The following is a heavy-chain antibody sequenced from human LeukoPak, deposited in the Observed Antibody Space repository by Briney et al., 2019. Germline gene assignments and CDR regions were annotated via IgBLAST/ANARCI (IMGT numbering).Heavy chain of an antibody. V-gene: IGHV3-48*03. CDR1: GFTFSSYE. D-gene: IGHD3-10*01. J-gene: IGHJ5*02. CDR3: ARAPYYYGSGINWFDP. Sequence: PGGSLRLSCAASGFTFSSYEMNWVRQAPGKGLEWVSYISSSGSTIYYADSVKGRFTISRDNAKNSLYLQMNSLRAEDTAVYYCARAPYYYGSGINWFDPWGQGTLVTVSS. CDR2: ISSSGSTI.